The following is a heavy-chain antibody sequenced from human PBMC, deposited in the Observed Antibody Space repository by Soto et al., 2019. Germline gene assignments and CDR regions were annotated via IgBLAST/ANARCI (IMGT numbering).Heavy chain of an antibody. CDR3: ARELADCSSTSCHNWFDP. CDR1: GFTFSSYW. Sequence: EVQLVESGGGLVQPGGSLRLSCAASGFTFSSYWMHWVRQAPGKGLEWVSYISSSGSTIYYADSVKGRFTISRDNAKNSLYLQMNSLRAEDTAVYYCARELADCSSTSCHNWFDPWGQGTLVTVSS. D-gene: IGHD2-2*01. J-gene: IGHJ5*02. V-gene: IGHV3-48*03. CDR2: ISSSGSTI.